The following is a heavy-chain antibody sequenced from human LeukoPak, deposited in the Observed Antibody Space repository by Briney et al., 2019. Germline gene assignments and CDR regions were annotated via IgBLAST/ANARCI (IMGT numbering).Heavy chain of an antibody. CDR2: ISSSSSTI. Sequence: GSLRLSCAASGFTFSNYNMKWVRQAPGKGLEWVAYISSSSSTIYYADSVKGRFTISRDNAKNSLYLQMNSLRAEDTAVYYCAIPDDYWGQGTLVTVSS. J-gene: IGHJ4*02. CDR1: GFTFSNYN. D-gene: IGHD1-14*01. V-gene: IGHV3-48*01. CDR3: AIPDDY.